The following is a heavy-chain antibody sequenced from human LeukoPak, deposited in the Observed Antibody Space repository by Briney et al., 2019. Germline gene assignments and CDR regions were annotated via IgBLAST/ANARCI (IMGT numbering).Heavy chain of an antibody. Sequence: SETLSLTCTVSGGSISSISYCWGWVRQPPGKGLEWIVSIYYSGSTYYNPSLKSRVTISVDTSKNQFSLKLSSVTAADTAVYYCARHGTYYDFWSGYLPTHFDYWGQGTLVTVSS. V-gene: IGHV4-39*01. CDR3: ARHGTYYDFWSGYLPTHFDY. CDR2: IYYSGST. CDR1: GGSISSISYC. D-gene: IGHD3-3*01. J-gene: IGHJ4*02.